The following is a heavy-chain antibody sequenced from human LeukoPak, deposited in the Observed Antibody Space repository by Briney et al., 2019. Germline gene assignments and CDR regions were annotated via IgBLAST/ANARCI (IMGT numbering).Heavy chain of an antibody. CDR1: GFTFSSYW. CDR3: ARDDLTGYYYGSGSYFY. D-gene: IGHD3-10*01. V-gene: IGHV3-7*01. Sequence: GGSLRLSCAASGFTFSSYWVSWVRQAPGKGLEWVANIKQDGSEKYYVDSVKGRFTISRDNAKNSLYLQMNSLRAEDTAVYYCARDDLTGYYYGSGSYFYWGQGTLVTVSS. J-gene: IGHJ4*02. CDR2: IKQDGSEK.